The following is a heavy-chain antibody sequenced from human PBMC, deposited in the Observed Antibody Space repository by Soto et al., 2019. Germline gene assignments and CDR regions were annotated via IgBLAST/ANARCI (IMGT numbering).Heavy chain of an antibody. CDR2: LSGSGGCT. V-gene: IGHV3-23*01. Sequence: EVQLLESGGVLVQPGGSLRLSCAASGFTFSTYAMTWVRQAPGKGLEWVSSLSGSGGCTYYADSVKGRFTISRDNSKNTLYLQTYSLRAEDTAVYYCAKAGDYHGSESYFPLDYWGQGTLVPVSS. D-gene: IGHD3-10*01. CDR1: GFTFSTYA. J-gene: IGHJ4*02. CDR3: AKAGDYHGSESYFPLDY.